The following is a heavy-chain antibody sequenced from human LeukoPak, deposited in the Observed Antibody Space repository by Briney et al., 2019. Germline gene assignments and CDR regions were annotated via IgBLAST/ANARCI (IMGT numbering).Heavy chain of an antibody. J-gene: IGHJ4*02. D-gene: IGHD3-22*01. CDR1: GFNFKKAW. Sequence: GGSLRLSCTASGFNFKKAWMNWVRQASGRGLQWVGRIKSETDNGTIDYAAPVKGRFTISRDDSRNTVYLHMSSLKVDDAAVYYCATDYYDTAGHYKDYWGQGTLVTVSS. V-gene: IGHV3-15*07. CDR2: IKSETDNGTI. CDR3: ATDYYDTAGHYKDY.